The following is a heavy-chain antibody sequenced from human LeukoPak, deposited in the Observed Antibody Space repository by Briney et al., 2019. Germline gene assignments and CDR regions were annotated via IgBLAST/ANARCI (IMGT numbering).Heavy chain of an antibody. CDR2: LGAAGDR. CDR3: ARGHYYGSGGDTFDV. V-gene: IGHV3-13*01. D-gene: IGHD3-10*01. Sequence: GGSLRLSCAASGFSFSNNDMHWVRQFSGKGLEWVSGLGAAGDRYYPVSVRGRFTVSRDRAGTYLYLQMNSLSAGDTAVYYCARGHYYGSGGDTFDVWGKGTMVIVSS. CDR1: GFSFSNND. J-gene: IGHJ3*01.